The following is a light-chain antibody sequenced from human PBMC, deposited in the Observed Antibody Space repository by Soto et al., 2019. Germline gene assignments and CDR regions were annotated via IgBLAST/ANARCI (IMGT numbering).Light chain of an antibody. CDR3: LRDHSYPRT. CDR1: QGIRNE. CDR2: AAS. Sequence: AIQMTQSPSSLSASVGDRVTITCRASQGIRNELAWYQQKPGKAPHLLIYAASTLQSGVPSRFSGSGSGTDFTLTISSLQPEDFATYFCLRDHSYPRTFGQGTKLEIK. V-gene: IGKV1-6*01. J-gene: IGKJ2*01.